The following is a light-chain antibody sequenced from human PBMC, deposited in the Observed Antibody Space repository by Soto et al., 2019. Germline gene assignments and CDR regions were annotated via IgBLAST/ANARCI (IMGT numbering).Light chain of an antibody. V-gene: IGKV3-11*01. CDR2: DAS. CDR1: QSVSSY. Sequence: EIVLTQYPATLPLSPGERATLSCRASQSVSSYLAWYQQKPGQAPRLLIYDASNRATGIPARFSGSGSGTDFTLTISSLEPEDFAVYYCQQRSNWPTFGQGTKVDI. CDR3: QQRSNWPT. J-gene: IGKJ1*01.